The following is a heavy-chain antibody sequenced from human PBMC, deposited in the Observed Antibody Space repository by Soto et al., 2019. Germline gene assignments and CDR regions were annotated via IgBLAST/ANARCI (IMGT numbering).Heavy chain of an antibody. V-gene: IGHV3-33*01. D-gene: IGHD6-19*01. CDR1: GFSLRTYG. Sequence: VQLVESGGGVVQSGRSLTLSCAASGFSLRTYGMHWLRRAPGKGLEWVAFIWYDGTKKFYANSVKGRSTISKDNSNNILYLQMSGLRAEDTAVYYCARDVVTAVAGSVNWFDPWGQGTLVTVSS. J-gene: IGHJ5*02. CDR3: ARDVVTAVAGSVNWFDP. CDR2: IWYDGTKK.